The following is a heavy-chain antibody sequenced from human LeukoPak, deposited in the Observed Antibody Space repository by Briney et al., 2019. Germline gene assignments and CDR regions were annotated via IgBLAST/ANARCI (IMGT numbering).Heavy chain of an antibody. Sequence: GGSLRLSCGASGFTFSNYGMLWVRQAPGKGLEWVSFIRYDGNNKLYADPVKGRFTISGDNSKNTLYLHINSLRVEDTALYYCVKDNPLDYWGQGTLVIVSS. J-gene: IGHJ4*02. CDR1: GFTFSNYG. D-gene: IGHD1-14*01. V-gene: IGHV3-30*02. CDR3: VKDNPLDY. CDR2: IRYDGNNK.